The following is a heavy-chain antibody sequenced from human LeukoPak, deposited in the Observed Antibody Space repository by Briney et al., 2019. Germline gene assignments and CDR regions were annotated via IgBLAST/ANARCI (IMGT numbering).Heavy chain of an antibody. J-gene: IGHJ4*02. CDR1: GFTFSSYA. CDR3: ARGGTGDGNYFDY. D-gene: IGHD7-27*01. CDR2: ISGSGGST. V-gene: IGHV3-23*01. Sequence: GGSLRLSCAASGFTFSSYAMSWVRQAPGKGLEWVSAISGSGGSTYYADSARGRFTISRDNAKNSLFLQMSSLRAEDTAVYYCARGGTGDGNYFDYWGQGTLVTVSS.